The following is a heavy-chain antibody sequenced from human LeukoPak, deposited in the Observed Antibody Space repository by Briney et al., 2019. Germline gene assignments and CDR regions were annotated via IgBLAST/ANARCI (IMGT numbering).Heavy chain of an antibody. J-gene: IGHJ4*02. CDR1: GGSISSYY. D-gene: IGHD1-26*01. Sequence: SETLSLTCTVSGGSISSYYRSWIRQPPGKGLEWIGYIYYSGSTNYNPSLKSRVTISVDTSKNQFSLKLSSVTAADTAVYYCAREVGLGGFDYWGQGTLVTVSS. CDR3: AREVGLGGFDY. V-gene: IGHV4-59*01. CDR2: IYYSGST.